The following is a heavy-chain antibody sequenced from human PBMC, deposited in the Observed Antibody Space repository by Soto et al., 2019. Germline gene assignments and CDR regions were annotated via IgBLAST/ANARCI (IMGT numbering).Heavy chain of an antibody. CDR2: ISGSGGST. V-gene: IGHV3-23*01. Sequence: GGSLRLSCAASGFTFSSYAMSWVRQAPGKGLEWVSAISGSGGSTYYADSVKGRFTISRDNSKNTLYLQMNSLRAEDTAVYYCAKVPGSGWYPSNPDAFDIWGQGTMVTVSS. CDR1: GFTFSSYA. J-gene: IGHJ3*02. CDR3: AKVPGSGWYPSNPDAFDI. D-gene: IGHD6-19*01.